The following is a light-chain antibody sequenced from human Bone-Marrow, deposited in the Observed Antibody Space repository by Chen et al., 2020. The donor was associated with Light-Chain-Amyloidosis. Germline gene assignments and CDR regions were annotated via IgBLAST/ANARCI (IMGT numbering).Light chain of an antibody. J-gene: IGLJ2*01. V-gene: IGLV2-14*02. CDR1: GSGVGSYNL. CDR2: KGN. Sequence: SALTQPASVSGSPGQSITILCTETGSGVGSYNLVSWYQHNPGNVPKLLIYKGNKRPSGVSNRFSGSKSGNTASLTISGLQAEDEADYYCSSYTSIGKVVFGGGTTVTVL. CDR3: SSYTSIGKVV.